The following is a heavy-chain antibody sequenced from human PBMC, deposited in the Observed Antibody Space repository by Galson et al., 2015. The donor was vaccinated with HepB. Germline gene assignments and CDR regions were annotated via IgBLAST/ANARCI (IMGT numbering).Heavy chain of an antibody. D-gene: IGHD3-22*01. CDR1: GDRGSSNSAA. V-gene: IGHV6-1*01. CDR3: ARDRYDSSGYYSEYFQH. J-gene: IGHJ1*01. CDR2: TYYRSKWYN. Sequence: CESPGDRGSSNSAAWNWIRQSPSRGLGWLGRTYYRSKWYNDYAVSVKSRITINPDTSKNQFSLQLNSVTPEDTAVYYCARDRYDSSGYYSEYFQHWGQGTLVTVSS.